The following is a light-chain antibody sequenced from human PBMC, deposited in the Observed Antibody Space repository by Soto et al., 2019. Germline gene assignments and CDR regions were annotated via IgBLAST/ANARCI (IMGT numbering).Light chain of an antibody. Sequence: IVLTHSPGTLSLSPGSRATLSCMASQSVSNNYLAWYQQKPGQAPRLLIYGASNRATGIPDRFSGSGSGTDFTLTISRLEPEDFAVYYCQQYGSSGTFGQGTKVDI. V-gene: IGKV3-20*01. CDR3: QQYGSSGT. CDR2: GAS. J-gene: IGKJ1*01. CDR1: QSVSNNY.